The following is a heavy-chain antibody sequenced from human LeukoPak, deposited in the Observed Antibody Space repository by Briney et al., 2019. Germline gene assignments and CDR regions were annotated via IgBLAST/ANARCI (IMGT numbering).Heavy chain of an antibody. CDR1: GYTFTGYY. CDR3: ARVQGIAARPFDY. J-gene: IGHJ4*02. V-gene: IGHV1-2*02. CDR2: INPNSGGT. Sequence: ASVKVSCKASGYTFTGYYMHWVRQAPGQGLEWMGWINPNSGGTNYAQKFQGRVTMTRDTSISTAYMELSRLRSDDTAVYYCARVQGIAARPFDYWGQGTLVTVSS. D-gene: IGHD6-6*01.